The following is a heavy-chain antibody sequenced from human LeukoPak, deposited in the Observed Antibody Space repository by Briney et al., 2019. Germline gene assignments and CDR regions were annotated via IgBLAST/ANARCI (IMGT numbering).Heavy chain of an antibody. Sequence: ASVKVSCKASGYTFTSYAMNWVRQAPGQGLEWMGWINTNTGNPTYAQGFTGRFVFSLDTSVTTAYLQISSLKAEDTAVYYCARGVRVYGGNRFDYWGQGTLVTVSS. CDR2: INTNTGNP. V-gene: IGHV7-4-1*02. CDR3: ARGVRVYGGNRFDY. CDR1: GYTFTSYA. J-gene: IGHJ4*02. D-gene: IGHD4-23*01.